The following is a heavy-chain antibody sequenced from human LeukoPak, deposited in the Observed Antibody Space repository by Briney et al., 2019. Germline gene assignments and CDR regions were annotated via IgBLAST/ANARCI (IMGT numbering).Heavy chain of an antibody. D-gene: IGHD6-19*01. CDR1: GGSISSSSYY. J-gene: IGHJ3*02. CDR3: ASPGSSYSSGWYRAFDI. CDR2: IYYSGST. Sequence: SETLSLTCTVSGGSISSSSYYWGWIRQPPGKGLEWIGSIYYSGSTYYNPSLKSRVTISVDTSKNQFSLKLSSVTAADTAVYYCASPGSSYSSGWYRAFDIRGQGTMVTVSS. V-gene: IGHV4-39*01.